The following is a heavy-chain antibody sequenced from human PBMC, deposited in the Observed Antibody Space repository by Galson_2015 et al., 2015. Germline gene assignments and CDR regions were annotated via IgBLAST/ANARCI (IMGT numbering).Heavy chain of an antibody. CDR1: GFTFSTYD. V-gene: IGHV3-33*08. CDR3: ARPSSPQMVATVSRPDY. CDR2: IWYDGSNK. J-gene: IGHJ4*02. D-gene: IGHD5-12*01. Sequence: SLRLSCAASGFTFSTYDMHWVRQAPGKGLEWVAVIWYDGSNKYYADSVKGRFTISRDNSKNTLYLQMNSLRVEDTAVYYCARPSSPQMVATVSRPDYWGQGTLVTVSS.